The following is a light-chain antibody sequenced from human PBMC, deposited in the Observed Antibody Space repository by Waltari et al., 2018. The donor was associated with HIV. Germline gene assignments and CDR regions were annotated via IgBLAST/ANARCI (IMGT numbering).Light chain of an antibody. CDR1: PTLVHDDGRTY. V-gene: IGKV2-24*01. J-gene: IGKJ2*01. CDR2: KVS. Sequence: IVLTQPPLSSPVTLGQPASISCRSSPTLVHDDGRTYLSWLHQRPGQPPRLLIYKVSDRFSGVPDRFSGSGAKTEFTLKITSIEPDDVGVFYCMQTTQFPYTFGQGTKLEI. CDR3: MQTTQFPYT.